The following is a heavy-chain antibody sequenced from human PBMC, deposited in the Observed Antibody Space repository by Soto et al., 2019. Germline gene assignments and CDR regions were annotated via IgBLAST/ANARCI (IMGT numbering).Heavy chain of an antibody. CDR3: ARAEPYSTSSPFDY. CDR2: MNPNSGNT. V-gene: IGHV1-8*01. CDR1: GYTFTNYN. D-gene: IGHD6-6*01. J-gene: IGHJ4*02. Sequence: VQLVQSGAEVKKPGASVKVSCKTSGYTFTNYNINWVRQATGQGLEWMGWMNPNSGNTGYAQKFQGRATMTRNTSITTAYMELSSLRSGDTAVYYCARAEPYSTSSPFDYWGQGTLVTVSS.